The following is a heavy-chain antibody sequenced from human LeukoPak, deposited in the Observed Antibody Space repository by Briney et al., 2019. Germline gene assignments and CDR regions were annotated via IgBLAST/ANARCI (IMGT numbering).Heavy chain of an antibody. J-gene: IGHJ4*02. CDR1: GFTFSTYW. CDR2: VKEDGSKK. Sequence: GGSLRLSCAASGFTFSTYWMSWVRQAPGKGLEWVASVKEDGSKKEYVDSVKGGFTISRDNAKNSVYLQMNTLRAEDTAVYYCARWRGVQSEFVYWGQGALVTVSS. V-gene: IGHV3-7*01. D-gene: IGHD5-24*01. CDR3: ARWRGVQSEFVY.